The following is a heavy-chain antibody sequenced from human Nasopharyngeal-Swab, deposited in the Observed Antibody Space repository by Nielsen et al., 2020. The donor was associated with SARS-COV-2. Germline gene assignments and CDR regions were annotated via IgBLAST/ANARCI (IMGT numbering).Heavy chain of an antibody. CDR2: IQQDGGIT. CDR1: GFTFGRYW. V-gene: IGHV3-7*01. J-gene: IGHJ4*02. CDR3: ARDPPSTGDYYFDH. D-gene: IGHD7-27*01. Sequence: GESLKISCVTSGFTFGRYWMTWVRQAPGKGLEWVANIQQDGGITYYLESVKGRFTISRDNAKNSLYLQMNSLRAEDTAVYFCARDPPSTGDYYFDHWGQGTLVTVSS.